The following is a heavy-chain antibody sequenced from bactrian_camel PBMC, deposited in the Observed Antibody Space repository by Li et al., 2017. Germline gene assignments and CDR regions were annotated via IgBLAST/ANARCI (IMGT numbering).Heavy chain of an antibody. J-gene: IGHJ4*01. CDR3: AAENWWTAVSGIDIYEYNY. CDR1: GLSFADSG. V-gene: IGHV3S55*01. D-gene: IGHD7*01. Sequence: HVQLVESGGGSVQAGETLTLSCTASGLSFADSGMAWYRQAPGTECLLVSIMRTDGTIYYVDAVKGRFTISQDKAKNTLYLQMNSLEPEDTAMYYCAAENWWTAVSGIDIYEYNYVGQGTQVTVS. CDR2: MRTDGTI.